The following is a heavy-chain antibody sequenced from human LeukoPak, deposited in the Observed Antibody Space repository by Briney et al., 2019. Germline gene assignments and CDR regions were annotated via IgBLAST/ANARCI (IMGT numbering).Heavy chain of an antibody. CDR3: ASQDAAGYYFDY. CDR2: IYTSGST. V-gene: IGHV4-61*02. Sequence: SQTLSLTCTVSGGSISSGNYYWYWIRQPAGKGLEWIGRIYTSGSTNYNPSLKSRVTMSVDTSKNQFSLKLRSVPAADTAVYYCASQDAAGYYFDYWGHGTLVTVPS. CDR1: GGSISSGNYY. D-gene: IGHD6-25*01. J-gene: IGHJ4*01.